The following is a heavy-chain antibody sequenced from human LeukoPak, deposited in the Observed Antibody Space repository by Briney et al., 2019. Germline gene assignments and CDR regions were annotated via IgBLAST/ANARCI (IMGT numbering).Heavy chain of an antibody. CDR3: TRDRHSAGGSYGYLDY. CDR2: IRSKTYGGTT. V-gene: IGHV3-49*04. J-gene: IGHJ4*02. D-gene: IGHD1-26*01. CDR1: GFTFGDYA. Sequence: QPGGSLRLSCTASGFTFGDYAMSWVRQAPGKGLEWVGFIRSKTYGGTTEYAASVKGRCTISRDDSKSIAYLQMSSLKTEDTAVYYCTRDRHSAGGSYGYLDYWGQGTLVTVSS.